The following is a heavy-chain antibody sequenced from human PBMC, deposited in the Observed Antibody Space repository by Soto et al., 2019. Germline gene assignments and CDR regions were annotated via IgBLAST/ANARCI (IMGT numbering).Heavy chain of an antibody. CDR3: AAAGFYSYGMDV. CDR2: ISYDGSNK. CDR1: GFTFSSYG. J-gene: IGHJ6*02. D-gene: IGHD6-13*01. V-gene: IGHV3-30*03. Sequence: QVQLVESGGGVVQPGRSLRLSCAASGFTFSSYGMHWVRQAPGKGLEWVAVISYDGSNKYYADSVKGRFTISRDNSKNTLYLQMNSLRAEDTAVYYCAAAGFYSYGMDVWGQGTTVTVSS.